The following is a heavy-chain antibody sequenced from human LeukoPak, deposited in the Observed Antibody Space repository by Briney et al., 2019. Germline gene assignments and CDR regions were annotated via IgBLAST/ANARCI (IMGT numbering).Heavy chain of an antibody. CDR2: TYYRSKWYN. D-gene: IGHD6-19*01. CDR3: ARDGMAVAVGYFDL. CDR1: GDSVSSNSAT. Sequence: SQTLSLTCAISGDSVSSNSATWDWIRQSPSRGLEWLGRTYYRSKWYNDYAASVKSRITIKPDTSKNQFSLQLNSVTPEDTAVYYCARDGMAVAVGYFDLWGRGTLVTVSS. V-gene: IGHV6-1*01. J-gene: IGHJ2*01.